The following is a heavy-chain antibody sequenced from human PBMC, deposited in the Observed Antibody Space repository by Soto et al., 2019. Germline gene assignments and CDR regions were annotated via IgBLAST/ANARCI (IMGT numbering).Heavy chain of an antibody. Sequence: PXELLKTCFRGSGYSFTSYWIGLVRQMPGKGLEWMGIIYPGDSDTRYSPSFQGQVTISADKSISTAYLQWSSLKASDTAMYYCARGDSSSFDYWGQGTLVTVSS. CDR1: GYSFTSYW. CDR2: IYPGDSDT. V-gene: IGHV5-51*01. D-gene: IGHD6-13*01. CDR3: ARGDSSSFDY. J-gene: IGHJ4*02.